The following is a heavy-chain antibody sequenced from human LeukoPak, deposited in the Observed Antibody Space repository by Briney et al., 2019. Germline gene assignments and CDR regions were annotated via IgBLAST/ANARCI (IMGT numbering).Heavy chain of an antibody. Sequence: GASVRLSCKASGYTFTGYYMHWVRQAPGQGLEWMGWINPNSGGTNYAQKFQGRVTMTRDTSISTAYMELSRLRSDDTAVYYCARVGRGYSYGPFDYWGQGTLVTVSS. D-gene: IGHD5-18*01. V-gene: IGHV1-2*02. CDR3: ARVGRGYSYGPFDY. CDR2: INPNSGGT. CDR1: GYTFTGYY. J-gene: IGHJ4*02.